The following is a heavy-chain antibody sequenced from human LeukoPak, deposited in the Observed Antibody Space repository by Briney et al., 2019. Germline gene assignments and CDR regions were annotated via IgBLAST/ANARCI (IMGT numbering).Heavy chain of an antibody. CDR3: ARGGYQYNWFDP. V-gene: IGHV3-23*01. Sequence: GGSLRLSCAASGITFSTFAMTWVRQAPGRGLECVSVISGGGDRTYYAESVKGRFTISRDNSKNTLYLQMNSLRAEDTAVYYCARGGYQYNWFDPWGQGTLVTVFS. CDR1: GITFSTFA. J-gene: IGHJ5*02. D-gene: IGHD2-2*01. CDR2: ISGGGDRT.